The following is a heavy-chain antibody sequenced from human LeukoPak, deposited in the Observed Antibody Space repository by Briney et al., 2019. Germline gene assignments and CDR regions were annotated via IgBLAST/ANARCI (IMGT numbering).Heavy chain of an antibody. CDR3: ARAPVDGYCGGDCYLTH. V-gene: IGHV1-18*04. Sequence: ASVHVTRKSTGYTHTSYGISWVRQPPGRGLAWMGWISAYNGNTNYAQKLQGRVTMTTHTSTSTAYMELRSLRSDDTAVYYCARAPVDGYCGGDCYLTHWGQGTLVTVSS. CDR1: GYTHTSYG. J-gene: IGHJ4*02. D-gene: IGHD2-21*02. CDR2: ISAYNGNT.